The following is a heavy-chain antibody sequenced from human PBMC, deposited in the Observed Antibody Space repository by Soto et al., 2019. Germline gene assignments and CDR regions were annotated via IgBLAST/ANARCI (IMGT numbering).Heavy chain of an antibody. J-gene: IGHJ5*02. CDR3: ARDGVGATENWFDP. Sequence: QVQLQESGPGLVKPSGTLSLTCAVSGDSVSSSNWWTWVRQPPEKGLAWIGEIYHSGSTNYNPSLKSRVTMSVDTSKNQFSLKLSSVTAADTAVYYCARDGVGATENWFDPWGPGTLVTVSS. D-gene: IGHD1-26*01. CDR1: GDSVSSSNW. V-gene: IGHV4-4*02. CDR2: IYHSGST.